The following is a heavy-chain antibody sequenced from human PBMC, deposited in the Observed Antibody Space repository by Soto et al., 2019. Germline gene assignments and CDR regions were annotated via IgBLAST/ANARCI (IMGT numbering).Heavy chain of an antibody. D-gene: IGHD3-10*01. CDR2: IHAGSGDT. J-gene: IGHJ5*02. Sequence: QVQLVQSGAEVKKPGASVKVSCKATGYSFTSYGVQWVRQAPGQRLEWMGWIHAGSGDTKYSQKFQGRLPITRDTSGRTSYIEVSSLRSEDTGVYYGASGTPSLYCDSGSCYPRGFDLLAQGTLVTVSS. V-gene: IGHV1-3*01. CDR1: GYSFTSYG. CDR3: ASGTPSLYCDSGSCYPRGFDL.